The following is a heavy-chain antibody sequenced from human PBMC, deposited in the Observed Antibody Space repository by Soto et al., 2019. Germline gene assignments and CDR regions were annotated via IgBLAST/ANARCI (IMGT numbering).Heavy chain of an antibody. V-gene: IGHV3-53*04. CDR1: GVTVSSNY. CDR3: ARGVSICGYDYGAVRGPSAFEY. D-gene: IGHD5-12*01. CDR2: IYSGGST. J-gene: IGHJ4*02. Sequence: PGGSLRLSCAASGVTVSSNYMSWVRQAPGKGVEGGAVIYSGGSTYYADSVKGRCTISRHNSKNTLYLQMNSLRAEDTAVYYCARGVSICGYDYGAVRGPSAFEYWGQGTLVTVSS.